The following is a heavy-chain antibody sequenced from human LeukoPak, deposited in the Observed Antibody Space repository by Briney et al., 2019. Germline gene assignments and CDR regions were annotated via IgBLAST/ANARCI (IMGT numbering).Heavy chain of an antibody. J-gene: IGHJ4*02. CDR3: ASSRYCSGGSRYFDY. Sequence: GGSLRLSCAASGFTVSSNYMNWVRQAPGKGLEWVSVIYSGGSTYYGDSVKGRFTISRDNSKNTLYLQMNSLRAEDTAVYYCASSRYCSGGSRYFDYWGQGTLVTVSS. CDR2: IYSGGST. D-gene: IGHD2-15*01. V-gene: IGHV3-53*01. CDR1: GFTVSSNY.